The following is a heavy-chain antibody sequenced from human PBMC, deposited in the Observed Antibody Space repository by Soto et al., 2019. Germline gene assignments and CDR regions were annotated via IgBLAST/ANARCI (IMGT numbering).Heavy chain of an antibody. CDR1: GGSISSGDYY. CDR2: IYYSGST. CDR3: ARASTVVTQVDY. Sequence: QVQLQESGPGLVKPSQTLSLTCTVSGGSISSGDYYRSLIRQPPGKGLEWIGYIYYSGSTYYNPSLKSRVTISVDTSKIQFSLKLSSVTAAGTAVYYCARASTVVTQVDYWGQGTLVTVSS. D-gene: IGHD4-17*01. J-gene: IGHJ4*02. V-gene: IGHV4-30-4*01.